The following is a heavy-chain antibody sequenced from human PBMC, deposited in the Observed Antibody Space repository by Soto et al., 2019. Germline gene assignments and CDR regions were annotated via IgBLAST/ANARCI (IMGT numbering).Heavy chain of an antibody. J-gene: IGHJ4*02. V-gene: IGHV4-4*02. D-gene: IGHD5-18*01. CDR2: IYHSGAT. CDR3: AGHLPYSLCL. CDR1: GASITREW. Sequence: QVQLQESGPGLVKPSGTLSLTCVVSGASITREWWSWVRQSPGKGLEWIGEIYHSGATNYNPSLRSRATISLDKPKNQFSLSLNSMTAADTAVYFCAGHLPYSLCLWGQGTLVTVSS.